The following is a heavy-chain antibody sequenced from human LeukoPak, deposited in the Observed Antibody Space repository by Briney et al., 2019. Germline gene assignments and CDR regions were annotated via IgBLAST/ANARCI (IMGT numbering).Heavy chain of an antibody. CDR3: ARDQGGGSAFDI. D-gene: IGHD1-26*01. V-gene: IGHV1-2*02. Sequence: EASVKVSCKASGYTFTGYYMHWVRQAPGQGLEWMGWINPNSGGTNYAQKFQGRVTMTRDTSISTAYMELSRLRSDDTAVYYCARDQGGGSAFDIWGQGTMVTASS. CDR2: INPNSGGT. J-gene: IGHJ3*02. CDR1: GYTFTGYY.